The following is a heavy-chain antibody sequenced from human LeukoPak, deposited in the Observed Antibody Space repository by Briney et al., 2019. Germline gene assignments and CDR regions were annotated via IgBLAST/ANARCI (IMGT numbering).Heavy chain of an antibody. J-gene: IGHJ4*02. CDR2: ISYDGSNK. CDR1: GFTFSSYG. D-gene: IGHD5-24*01. CDR3: ASKMATPDPDY. Sequence: GRSLRLSCAASGFTFSSYGMHWVRQAPGKGLEWVAVISYDGSNKYYADSVKGRFTISRDSSKNTLYLQMNSLRAEDTAVYYCASKMATPDPDYWGQGTLVTVSS. V-gene: IGHV3-30*03.